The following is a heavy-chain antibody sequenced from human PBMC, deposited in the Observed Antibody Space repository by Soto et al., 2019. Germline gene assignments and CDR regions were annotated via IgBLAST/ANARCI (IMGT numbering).Heavy chain of an antibody. D-gene: IGHD2-2*01. CDR2: ISYDGSNK. J-gene: IGHJ6*02. CDR3: ARALGYCSSTSGYSGYYYGMDV. CDR1: PFILRSYA. Sequence: GGSMRLSRAVSPFILRSYAMHWARKDPGKVLKWVAVISYDGSNKYYADFVKGRFNISRDNSKNTLYLQMNSLRAEDTAVYYCARALGYCSSTSGYSGYYYGMDVWGQGTTVTVSS. V-gene: IGHV3-30-3*01.